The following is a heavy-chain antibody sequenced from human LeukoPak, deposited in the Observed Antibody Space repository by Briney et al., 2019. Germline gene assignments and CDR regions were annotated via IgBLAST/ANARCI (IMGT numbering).Heavy chain of an antibody. CDR1: GFTFSSFG. CDR2: IWYDGSNR. V-gene: IGHV3-33*01. Sequence: PGGSLRLSCAASGFTFSSFGMHWVRQAPGKGLEWVAVIWYDGSNRYYADSVKGRFTIPRDNSKSTLYLQMSSLSAEDTAVYYCAREFPPVVKYRFDYWGQGTLVTVSS. D-gene: IGHD3-22*01. J-gene: IGHJ4*02. CDR3: AREFPPVVKYRFDY.